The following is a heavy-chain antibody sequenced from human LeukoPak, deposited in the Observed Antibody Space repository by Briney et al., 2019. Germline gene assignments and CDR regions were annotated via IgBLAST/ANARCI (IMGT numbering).Heavy chain of an antibody. J-gene: IGHJ4*02. CDR1: GFTFSGSA. CDR3: ARYSDTGYSSSWYSTPFDY. V-gene: IGHV3-21*06. Sequence: PGGSLKLSCAASGFTFSGSAMHWVRQAPGKGLEWVSSISSSSSYIYYADSVKGRFTISRDNAKNLLYLQMNSLRAEDTAVYYCARYSDTGYSSSWYSTPFDYWGQGTLVTVSS. D-gene: IGHD6-13*01. CDR2: ISSSSSYI.